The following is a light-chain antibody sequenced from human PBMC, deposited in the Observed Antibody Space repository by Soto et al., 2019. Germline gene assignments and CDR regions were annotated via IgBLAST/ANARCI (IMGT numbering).Light chain of an antibody. CDR2: KAS. Sequence: DIQMTQSPSTLSASVGDRVTITCRASQSISSWLAWYQQKPGKAPKLLIYKASSLESGVPSRFSGSGSGTEFTRTISRQLPDYFATYYSQQYRTFGQGTKVEIK. V-gene: IGKV1-5*03. CDR3: QQYRT. J-gene: IGKJ1*01. CDR1: QSISSW.